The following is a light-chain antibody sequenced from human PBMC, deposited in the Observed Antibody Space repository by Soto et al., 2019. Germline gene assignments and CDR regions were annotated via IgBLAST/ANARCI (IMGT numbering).Light chain of an antibody. J-gene: IGLJ2*01. V-gene: IGLV1-47*02. CDR2: NSN. Sequence: QSALSQPPSASGTPGQTVIISCSGSRSDIGSNFVNWYQHLPGTAPKLLIYNSNQRPSGVPDRFSGSKSGTSASLAISGLRSEDEADYYCATWDDTLNAAVFGGGTKLTVL. CDR3: ATWDDTLNAAV. CDR1: RSDIGSNF.